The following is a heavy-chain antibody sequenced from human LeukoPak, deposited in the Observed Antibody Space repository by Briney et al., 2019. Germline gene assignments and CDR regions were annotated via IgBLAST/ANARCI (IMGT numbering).Heavy chain of an antibody. D-gene: IGHD3-10*01. V-gene: IGHV1-46*01. CDR3: ARGPYYGPTNWFDP. Sequence: ASVKVSCKASGYTFSNYCMHWVRQAPGQGLEWLGIINPSLQIPIYAQKFQGRVTITADESTSTAYMELSSLRSEDTAVYYCARGPYYGPTNWFDPWGQGTLVTVSS. CDR2: INPSLQIP. J-gene: IGHJ5*02. CDR1: GYTFSNYC.